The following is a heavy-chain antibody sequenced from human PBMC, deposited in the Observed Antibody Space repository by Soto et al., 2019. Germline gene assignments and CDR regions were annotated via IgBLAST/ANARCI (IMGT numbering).Heavy chain of an antibody. CDR2: ISYDGSNK. V-gene: IGHV3-30*18. CDR3: AKDFEHPGVVVFEY. J-gene: IGHJ4*02. CDR1: GFTFSSYG. D-gene: IGHD2-15*01. Sequence: SGGSLRLSCAASGFTFSSYGMHWVRQAPGKGLEWVAVISYDGSNKYYADSVKGRFTISRDNSKNTLYLQMNSLRAEDTAVYYCAKDFEHPGVVVFEYWGQGTLVTVTS.